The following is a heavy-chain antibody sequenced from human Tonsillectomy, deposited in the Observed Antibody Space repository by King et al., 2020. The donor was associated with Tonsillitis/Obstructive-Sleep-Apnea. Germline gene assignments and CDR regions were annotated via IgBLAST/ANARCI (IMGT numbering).Heavy chain of an antibody. CDR1: GGSISSGGYY. D-gene: IGHD4-23*01. CDR3: ARGLLHPRAYYYYYMDV. J-gene: IGHJ6*03. Sequence: VQLQESGPGLVKPSQTLSLTCTVSGGSISSGGYYWSWMRHHPGKGLEWIGYIYYSGSTYCNPSLTSRVTISVETSKNQFSLKLSSVTAADTAVYYCARGLLHPRAYYYYYMDVWGKGTTVTVSS. V-gene: IGHV4-31*03. CDR2: IYYSGST.